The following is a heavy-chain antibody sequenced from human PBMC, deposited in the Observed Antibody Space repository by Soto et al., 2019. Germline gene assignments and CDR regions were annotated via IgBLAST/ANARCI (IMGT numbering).Heavy chain of an antibody. CDR2: IGISGAT. D-gene: IGHD3-16*01. V-gene: IGHV3-23*01. CDR3: AKRGPIRDLYFDY. CDR1: GFSFSSSG. Sequence: EVQLLESGGGLVQPGGSLRLSCAASGFSFSSSGMSWVRQAPGKGPEWVSTIGISGATYYADSAKGRFTISRDISKSTLYLQMNSLRAEDSAVYYCAKRGPIRDLYFDYWGQGILVTVSS. J-gene: IGHJ4*02.